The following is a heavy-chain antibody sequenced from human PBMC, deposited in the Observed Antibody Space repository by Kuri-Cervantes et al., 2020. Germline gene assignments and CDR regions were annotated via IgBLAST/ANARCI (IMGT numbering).Heavy chain of an antibody. Sequence: GESLKISCEASGFTFSSYAMHWVRQAPGKGLEWVAVISYDGSNKYYADSVKGRFTISRDNSKNTLYLQMNSLRAEDTAVYYCVMVRGVILTNYYGMDVWGQGTTVTVSS. D-gene: IGHD3-10*01. CDR2: ISYDGSNK. CDR3: VMVRGVILTNYYGMDV. J-gene: IGHJ6*02. V-gene: IGHV3-30-3*01. CDR1: GFTFSSYA.